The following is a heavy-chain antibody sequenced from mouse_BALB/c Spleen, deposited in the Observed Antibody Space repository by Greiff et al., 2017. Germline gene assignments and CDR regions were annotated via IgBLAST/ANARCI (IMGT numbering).Heavy chain of an antibody. D-gene: IGHD1-1*01. CDR1: GFAFSSYD. CDR2: ISSGGGST. J-gene: IGHJ2*01. Sequence: EVQLVESGGGLVKPGGSLKLSCTASGFAFSSYDMPWVRQTPGKRLEWVGEISSGGGSTYYQDTVKGRFTITRDDAKNTLYLQMRSLKSEDAAVYYSSRHNDCGSSLDYWGQGTTLTVSS. CDR3: SRHNDCGSSLDY. V-gene: IGHV5-12-1*01.